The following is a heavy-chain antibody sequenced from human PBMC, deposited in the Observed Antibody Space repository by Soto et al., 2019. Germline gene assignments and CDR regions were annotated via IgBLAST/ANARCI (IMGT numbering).Heavy chain of an antibody. CDR1: GFTFSSYG. V-gene: IGHV3-7*02. CDR2: IKQDGSEK. Sequence: PGGSLRLSCAASGFTFSSYGMHWVRQAPGKGLEWVANIKQDGSEKYYADSVKGRFTISRDNAKNSLYLQMNSLRAEDTAVYYCARNRKPYYYNSSGPEDAFDIWGQGTMVTVSS. J-gene: IGHJ3*02. D-gene: IGHD3-22*01. CDR3: ARNRKPYYYNSSGPEDAFDI.